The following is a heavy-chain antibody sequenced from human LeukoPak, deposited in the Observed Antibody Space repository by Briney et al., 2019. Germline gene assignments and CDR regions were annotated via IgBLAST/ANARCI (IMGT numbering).Heavy chain of an antibody. CDR1: GYSFTSYW. V-gene: IGHV5-51*01. CDR2: IYPGDSDT. J-gene: IGHJ3*02. Sequence: GESLKISCKGSGYSFTSYWIGWVRQMPGKGLEWMGIIYPGDSDTRYSPSSQGQVTISADKSISTAYLQWSSLKASDTAMYYCARHRRYSGSSSDAFDIWGQGTMVTVSS. D-gene: IGHD1-26*01. CDR3: ARHRRYSGSSSDAFDI.